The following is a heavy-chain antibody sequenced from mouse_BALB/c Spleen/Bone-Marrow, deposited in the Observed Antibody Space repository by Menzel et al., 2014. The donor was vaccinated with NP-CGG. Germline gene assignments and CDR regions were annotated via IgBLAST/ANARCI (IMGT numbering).Heavy chain of an antibody. J-gene: IGHJ1*01. CDR1: GYTFTDYY. CDR2: IYPGSGNT. CDR3: ARILYWYFDV. Sequence: ESGPELVKPGASVKISCKASGYTFTDYYINWVKQKPGQGLEWIGWIYPGSGNTKYNEKFKGKATLTVDTSSSTAYMQLSSLTSEDTAAYFCARILYWYFDVWGAGTTVTVSS. V-gene: IGHV1-84*02.